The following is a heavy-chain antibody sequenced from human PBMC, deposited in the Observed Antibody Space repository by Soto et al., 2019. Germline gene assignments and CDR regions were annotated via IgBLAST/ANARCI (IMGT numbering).Heavy chain of an antibody. CDR3: ARGVYDSNGYSYP. V-gene: IGHV3-48*03. Sequence: GGSLRLSCAASGFNFSSYEMNWVRQAPGKGLEWISYISSSANRIYYADSVKGRFTISRDNPKNSLYLQMNSLRAEDTAVYYCARGVYDSNGYSYPWGQGXLVTVS. J-gene: IGHJ5*02. D-gene: IGHD3-22*01. CDR2: ISSSANRI. CDR1: GFNFSSYE.